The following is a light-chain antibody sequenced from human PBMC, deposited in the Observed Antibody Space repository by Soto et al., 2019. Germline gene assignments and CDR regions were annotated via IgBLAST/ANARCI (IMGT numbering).Light chain of an antibody. Sequence: EIVLTQSPDTLSLSPGERATLSCRASQSIDSRWLTWNQQKPGQAPRLLTYTTSSRAPGIPDRFSGSGSGTDFTLTISRLEPEDSAVYYCQVSDGSVTFGGGTKVKMK. CDR3: QVSDGSVT. V-gene: IGKV3-20*01. J-gene: IGKJ4*01. CDR1: QSIDSRW. CDR2: TTS.